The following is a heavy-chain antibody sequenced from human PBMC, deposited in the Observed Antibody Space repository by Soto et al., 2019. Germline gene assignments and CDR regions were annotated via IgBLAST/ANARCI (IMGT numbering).Heavy chain of an antibody. CDR1: GYSFTSYW. CDR2: IDPSDSYT. J-gene: IGHJ4*02. D-gene: IGHD6-13*01. Sequence: EVQLVQSGAEVKKPGESLRISCKGSGYSFTSYWISWVRQMPGKGLEWMGRIDPSDSYTNYSPSFQGNVTISADKSISTAYLQWSSLKASDTAMYYCARHISSSWYMYYWGQGTLVTVSS. CDR3: ARHISSSWYMYY. V-gene: IGHV5-10-1*01.